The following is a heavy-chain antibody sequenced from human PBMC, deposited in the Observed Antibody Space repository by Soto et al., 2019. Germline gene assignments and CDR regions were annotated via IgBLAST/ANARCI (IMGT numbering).Heavy chain of an antibody. CDR2: ISYDGSNK. J-gene: IGHJ6*02. V-gene: IGHV3-30-3*01. CDR3: ARARAARLHYYGMDV. Sequence: QVQLVESGGGVVQPGRSLRLSCAASGFTFSSYAMHWVRQAPGKGLEWVAVISYDGSNKYYADSVKGRFTISRDNSKNTLYLQMNSLRAEDTAVYYCARARAARLHYYGMDVWGQGTTVTVSS. CDR1: GFTFSSYA. D-gene: IGHD6-6*01.